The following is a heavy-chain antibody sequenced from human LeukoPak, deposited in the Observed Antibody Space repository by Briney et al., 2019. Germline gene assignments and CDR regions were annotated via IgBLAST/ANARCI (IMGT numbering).Heavy chain of an antibody. CDR1: GFIFSTYS. Sequence: GGSLRLSCAVSGFIFSTYSMNWVRQAPGKGLEWVSYISGSTSTVYYADSVKGRFTISRDNAKNSLHLQMNSRRDEDTAVYYCARVRGRYFDYWGQGVLVAVSS. D-gene: IGHD3/OR15-3a*01. CDR2: ISGSTSTV. J-gene: IGHJ4*02. CDR3: ARVRGRYFDY. V-gene: IGHV3-48*02.